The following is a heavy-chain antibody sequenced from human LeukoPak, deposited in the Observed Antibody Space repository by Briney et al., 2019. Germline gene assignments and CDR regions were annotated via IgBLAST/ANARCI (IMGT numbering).Heavy chain of an antibody. CDR2: INWNGGST. CDR3: ARAFKYSMSGYYFDY. CDR1: GFTFDDYG. D-gene: IGHD2-21*01. V-gene: IGHV3-20*04. Sequence: GGSLRLSCAASGFTFDDYGMSWVRQAPGKGLEWVSGINWNGGSTGYADSVKGRFTISRDNAKKSLYMQMNSLRAEDTALYYCARAFKYSMSGYYFDYWGQGTLVTVSS. J-gene: IGHJ4*02.